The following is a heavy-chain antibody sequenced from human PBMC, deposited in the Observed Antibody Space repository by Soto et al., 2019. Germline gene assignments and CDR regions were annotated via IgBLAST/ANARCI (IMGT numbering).Heavy chain of an antibody. CDR2: IYYSGST. CDR3: ARGLLWFGELLQDAFDI. J-gene: IGHJ3*02. Sequence: QVQLQESGQGLVKPSQTLSLTCTVSGGAISSGGYYWSWIRQHPGKGLEWIGYIYYSGSTYYNPSLKRRVTISVDTSKNQFSLKLSSVTAADTAVYYCARGLLWFGELLQDAFDIWGQGTMVTVSS. V-gene: IGHV4-31*03. D-gene: IGHD3-10*01. CDR1: GGAISSGGYY.